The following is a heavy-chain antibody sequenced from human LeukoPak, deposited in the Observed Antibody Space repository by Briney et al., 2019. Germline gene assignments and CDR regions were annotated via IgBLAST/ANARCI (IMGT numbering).Heavy chain of an antibody. D-gene: IGHD4-17*01. CDR3: ASDRADYGEDAFDF. CDR1: GFTFSSYS. V-gene: IGHV3-21*01. J-gene: IGHJ3*01. Sequence: GGSLRLSCAASGFTFSSYSMNWVRQAPGKGLEWVSSISSSSSYIYYADSVKGRFTISRDNAKNSLYLQMNSLRAEDTAVYYCASDRADYGEDAFDFWGQGTMVTVSS. CDR2: ISSSSSYI.